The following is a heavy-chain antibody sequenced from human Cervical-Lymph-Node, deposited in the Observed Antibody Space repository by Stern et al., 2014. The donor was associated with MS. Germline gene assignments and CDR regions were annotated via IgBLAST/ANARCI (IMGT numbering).Heavy chain of an antibody. CDR1: GGSISSGGSS. CDR3: ARGGVIYTQDRNGFDV. Sequence: RQLVESGSGQAKPSQTLSLTCAVSGGSISSGGSSWNWIRQPPGQGLEWIGFIYHSGSTYYTPSLKGRVFISVDTSKNQFALNLRSVTAADTAVYYCARGGVIYTQDRNGFDVWGQGTMVTVSS. CDR2: IYHSGST. J-gene: IGHJ3*01. D-gene: IGHD2-21*01. V-gene: IGHV4-30-2*01.